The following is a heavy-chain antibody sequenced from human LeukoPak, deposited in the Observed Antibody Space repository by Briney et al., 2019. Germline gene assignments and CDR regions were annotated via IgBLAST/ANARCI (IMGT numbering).Heavy chain of an antibody. CDR1: GYSFIRYY. J-gene: IGHJ4*02. CDR3: ARDPVADYYDSTGYYWYFDY. D-gene: IGHD3-22*01. Sequence: ASVKVSCKTSGYSFIRYYIHWLRQAPGQGLEWMGAVNPSGGGTTYAQKFQDGVTMTRDSSTSTVFVELSGLRYDDTAVYYCARDPVADYYDSTGYYWYFDYWGQGTLVTVSS. CDR2: VNPSGGGT. V-gene: IGHV1-46*01.